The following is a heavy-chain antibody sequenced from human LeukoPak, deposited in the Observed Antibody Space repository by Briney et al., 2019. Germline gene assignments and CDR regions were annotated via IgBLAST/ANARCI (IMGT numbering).Heavy chain of an antibody. V-gene: IGHV3-30*02. CDR2: IWYDGSQK. D-gene: IGHD3-22*01. J-gene: IGHJ4*02. Sequence: GGSLRLSCATSGLTFNTYGMHWVRQAPGKGLEWVAMIWYDGSQKYYADSVKGRFTISRDNSKNTLYLQMNSLRAEDTAVYYCAKAIIKAEYYYDSSGYRPSYYFDYWGQGTLVTVSS. CDR1: GLTFNTYG. CDR3: AKAIIKAEYYYDSSGYRPSYYFDY.